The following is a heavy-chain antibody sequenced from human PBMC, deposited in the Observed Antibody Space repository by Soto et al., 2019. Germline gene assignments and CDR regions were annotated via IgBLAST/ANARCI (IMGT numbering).Heavy chain of an antibody. CDR3: ARLSALATGGYYYYAMDV. D-gene: IGHD2-15*01. Sequence: SETLSLTCAVAGPSISSSNWWTWVRQPQGKGLEWIGQISHTGNTNHNPSLQSRVSMSVDKSQNQFSLKLNSVTAADTAVYYCARLSALATGGYYYYAMDVWGQGTTVTVSS. J-gene: IGHJ6*02. V-gene: IGHV4-4*02. CDR2: ISHTGNT. CDR1: GPSISSSNW.